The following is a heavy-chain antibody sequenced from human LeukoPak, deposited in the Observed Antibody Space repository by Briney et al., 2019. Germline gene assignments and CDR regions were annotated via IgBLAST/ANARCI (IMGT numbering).Heavy chain of an antibody. CDR1: GFTVSSNY. CDR3: ARDPTTDAFDI. Sequence: GGSLLLSCAASGFTVSSNYMSWVRQAPGKGLEWVSVIYSGGSTYYADSVKGRFTISRDNSKNTLYLQMNSLRAEDTAVYYCARDPTTDAFDIWGQGTMVTVSS. CDR2: IYSGGST. D-gene: IGHD1-7*01. J-gene: IGHJ3*02. V-gene: IGHV3-53*01.